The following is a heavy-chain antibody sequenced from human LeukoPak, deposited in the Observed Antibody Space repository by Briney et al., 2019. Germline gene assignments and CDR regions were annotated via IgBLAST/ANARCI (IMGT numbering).Heavy chain of an antibody. V-gene: IGHV1-18*01. Sequence: ASVKVSCKASGYTFTSYGISWVRQAPGQGLEWMGWISAYNGNTNYAQKLQGRVTMITDTSPSTAYMELRSLRPDDTAVYYCARVSGMGAGLPLDYWGQGTLVTVSS. D-gene: IGHD1-26*01. J-gene: IGHJ4*02. CDR3: ARVSGMGAGLPLDY. CDR2: ISAYNGNT. CDR1: GYTFTSYG.